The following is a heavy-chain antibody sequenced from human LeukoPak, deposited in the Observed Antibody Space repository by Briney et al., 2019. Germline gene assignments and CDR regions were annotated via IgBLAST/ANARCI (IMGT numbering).Heavy chain of an antibody. CDR2: INHSGST. Sequence: SETLSLTCAVYGGSFSGYYWSWIRQPPGKGLEWIGEINHSGSTNYNPSLKSRVTISVDTSKNQFSLKLSSVTAADTAVYYCARGGDWRRYFDYWSQGTLVTVSS. CDR1: GGSFSGYY. CDR3: ARGGDWRRYFDY. V-gene: IGHV4-34*01. D-gene: IGHD2-21*02. J-gene: IGHJ4*02.